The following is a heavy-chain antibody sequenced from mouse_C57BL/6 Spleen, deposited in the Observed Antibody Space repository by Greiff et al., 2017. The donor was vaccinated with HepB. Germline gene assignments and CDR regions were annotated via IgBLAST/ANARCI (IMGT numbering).Heavy chain of an antibody. CDR1: GFNIKDYY. V-gene: IGHV14-2*01. CDR2: IDPEDGET. D-gene: IGHD1-1*01. Sequence: VQLQQQSGAELVKPGASVTLSCTASGFNIKDYYMHWVKQRTEQGLEWIGRIDPEDGETKYAPKFQGKATITADTSSNTAYLQLSSLTSEDTAVYYCALITTVADYWGQGTTLTVSS. J-gene: IGHJ2*01. CDR3: ALITTVADY.